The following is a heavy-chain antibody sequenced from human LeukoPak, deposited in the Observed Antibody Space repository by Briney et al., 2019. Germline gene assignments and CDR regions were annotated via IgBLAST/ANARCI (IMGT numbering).Heavy chain of an antibody. CDR1: VYSFTGDY. J-gene: IGHJ5*02. CDR3: ARSNVAVRRGDNWFDP. V-gene: IGHV1-2*02. CDR2: ISPNRGGT. D-gene: IGHD6-6*01. Sequence: ASVKVSCKASVYSFTGDYMHWVRLAPGQGLEWMGWISPNRGGTNYAQKFQGRVTMTRDTSNSTAYMELTRLTSDDTAVYYCARSNVAVRRGDNWFDPWGQGTLVTVSS.